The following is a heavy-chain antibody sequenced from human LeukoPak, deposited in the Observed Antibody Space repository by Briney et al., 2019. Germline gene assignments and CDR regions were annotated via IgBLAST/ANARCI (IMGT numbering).Heavy chain of an antibody. V-gene: IGHV4-39*01. CDR1: GGSISSSSYY. Sequence: SETLSLTCTVSGGSISSSSYYWGWIRQPPGKGLEWIGSIYYSGSTYYNPSLKSRVTISVDTSKNQLSLKPSSVTAADTAVYYCARSSKDSSTDDAFDIWGQGTMVFVSS. D-gene: IGHD6-13*01. J-gene: IGHJ3*02. CDR3: ARSSKDSSTDDAFDI. CDR2: IYYSGST.